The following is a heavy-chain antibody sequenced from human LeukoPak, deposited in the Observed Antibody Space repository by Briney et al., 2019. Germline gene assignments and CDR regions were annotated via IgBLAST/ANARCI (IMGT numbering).Heavy chain of an antibody. CDR3: ARAPYSSSWLLDY. CDR1: GFTFSDYY. V-gene: IGHV3-11*01. J-gene: IGHJ4*02. Sequence: PGGPLRLSCAASGFTFSDYYMSWNRQAPGKGLEWVSYISSSGSIKYYADSVKGRFTISRDNAKNSLYLQMNSLRAEDTAVYYCARAPYSSSWLLDYWGQGTLVTVSS. CDR2: ISSSGSIK. D-gene: IGHD6-13*01.